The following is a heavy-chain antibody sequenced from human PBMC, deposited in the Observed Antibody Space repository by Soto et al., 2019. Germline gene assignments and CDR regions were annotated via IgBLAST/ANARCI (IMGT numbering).Heavy chain of an antibody. CDR3: AKDYVTSSRGVFIKGVAH. CDR2: IWYDGSNQ. J-gene: IGHJ4*02. D-gene: IGHD3-16*02. V-gene: IGHV3-33*06. Sequence: QEQLVESGGGVVQPGRSLRLSCAASGFSFSTSGMHWVRQAPGKGLEWVAIIWYDGSNQYYADFVKGRFTITRDNSKNMLYLQLNSLTPEDTAVYYCAKDYVTSSRGVFIKGVAHWGQGTLVTVSS. CDR1: GFSFSTSG.